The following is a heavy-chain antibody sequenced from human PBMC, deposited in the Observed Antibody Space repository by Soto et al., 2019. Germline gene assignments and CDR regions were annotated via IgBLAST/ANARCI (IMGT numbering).Heavy chain of an antibody. CDR3: ARALSYGIAASFDP. Sequence: PSETLSLTCTVSGGSISSYYWSWTRQPPGQGPEWIGYIYYSGRTNYNPSLKSRVTISVDTSKNQFSLKLNSVTAADTAVYYCARALSYGIAASFDPWGQGTLVTAPQ. J-gene: IGHJ5*02. CDR2: IYYSGRT. CDR1: GGSISSYY. D-gene: IGHD6-13*01. V-gene: IGHV4-59*01.